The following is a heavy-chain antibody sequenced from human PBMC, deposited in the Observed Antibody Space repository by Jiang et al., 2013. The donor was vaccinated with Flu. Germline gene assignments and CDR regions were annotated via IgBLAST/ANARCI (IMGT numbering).Heavy chain of an antibody. Sequence: LLKPSETLSLTCAVYGGSFSGYYWSWIRQPPGKGLEWIGEINHSGSTNYNPSLKSRVTISVDTSKNQFSLKLSSVTAADTAVYYCARRIVGAPSDYWGQGTLVTVSS. V-gene: IGHV4-34*01. CDR1: GGSFSGYY. J-gene: IGHJ4*02. CDR3: ARRIVGAPSDY. D-gene: IGHD1-26*01. CDR2: INHSGST.